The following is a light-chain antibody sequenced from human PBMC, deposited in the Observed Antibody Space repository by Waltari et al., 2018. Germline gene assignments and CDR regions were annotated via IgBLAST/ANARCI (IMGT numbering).Light chain of an antibody. CDR3: CSYAGSGSWV. CDR1: SRDVGPYNL. J-gene: IGLJ3*02. Sequence: QSALTQPASVSGSPGQSISIPCIGTSRDVGPYNLVSWYQHHPDKAPKLIVFEGSKRPSGVSNRFSGSKAAHTASVIISGLQADDEAEYYCCSYAGSGSWVFGGGTKVTVI. CDR2: EGS. V-gene: IGLV2-23*01.